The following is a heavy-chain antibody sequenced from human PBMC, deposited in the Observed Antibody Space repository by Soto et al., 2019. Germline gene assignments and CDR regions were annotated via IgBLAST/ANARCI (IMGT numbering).Heavy chain of an antibody. CDR1: GYTFTSYD. Sequence: ASVKVSCKASGYTFTSYDSNWVRQATGQGLEWLGWMNSNSGNTGYAQKFQGRVTMTRDTSIRTAYLEVSSLRSEDTAVYYCARKIPGTGGFDYWGQGILVTVSS. CDR3: ARKIPGTGGFDY. D-gene: IGHD2-8*02. V-gene: IGHV1-8*01. CDR2: MNSNSGNT. J-gene: IGHJ4*02.